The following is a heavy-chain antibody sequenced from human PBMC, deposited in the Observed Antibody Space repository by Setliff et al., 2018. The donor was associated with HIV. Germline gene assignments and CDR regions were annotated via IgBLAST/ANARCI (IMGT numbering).Heavy chain of an antibody. CDR3: AHRIYSSGYDSAFDG. J-gene: IGHJ3*01. Sequence: GGSLRLSCAASGFGFSNFAMSWVRQAPGKGLELVSAVYGDGSYTYYVDSVKGRFTMSRDNSQNTLYLQMSSLRVDDTAVYYCAHRIYSSGYDSAFDGWGQGTMVTVSS. D-gene: IGHD3-22*01. V-gene: IGHV3-23*03. CDR2: VYGDGSYT. CDR1: GFGFSNFA.